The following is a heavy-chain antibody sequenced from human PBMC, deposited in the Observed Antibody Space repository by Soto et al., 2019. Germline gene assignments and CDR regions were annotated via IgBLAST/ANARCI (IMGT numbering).Heavy chain of an antibody. J-gene: IGHJ4*01. CDR1: GGSISSGGYY. Sequence: SETLSLTCTVSGGSISSGGYYWSWIRQHPGKGLEWIGYIYYGGSTYYDPSLKSRATISGDTSKNQFSLKLSSVTAADTAVYYCARGGYYYENSGQNAYDYWGQGILVTVSS. CDR2: IYYGGST. D-gene: IGHD3-22*01. V-gene: IGHV4-31*03. CDR3: ARGGYYYENSGQNAYDY.